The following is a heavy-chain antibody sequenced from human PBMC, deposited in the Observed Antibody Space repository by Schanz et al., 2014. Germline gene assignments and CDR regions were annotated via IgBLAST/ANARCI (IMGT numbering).Heavy chain of an antibody. CDR3: AKDPSHGDYDYYFDY. Sequence: QVQMVESGGGVVQPGRSLRLSCAASGFAFSVYGMHWVRQAPGKGPEWVSVIYSGIGAYYADSVKGRFTISRDNSKNTLYLQMNSLRAEDTAVYYCAKDPSHGDYDYYFDYWGQGTLVTVSS. D-gene: IGHD3-22*01. J-gene: IGHJ4*02. V-gene: IGHV3-NL1*01. CDR2: IYSGIGA. CDR1: GFAFSVYG.